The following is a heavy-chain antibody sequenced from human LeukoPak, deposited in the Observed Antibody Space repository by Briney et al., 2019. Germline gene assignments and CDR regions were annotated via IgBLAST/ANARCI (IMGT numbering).Heavy chain of an antibody. CDR3: ASGEQQLVATYYYGMDV. J-gene: IGHJ6*02. CDR1: GYTFTSYG. V-gene: IGHV1-69*04. CDR2: IIPILGIA. D-gene: IGHD6-13*01. Sequence: ASVKVSCKASGYTFTSYGISWVRQAPGQGLEWMGRIIPILGIANYAQKFQGRVTITADKSTSTAYMELSSLRSEDTAVYYCASGEQQLVATYYYGMDVWGQGTTVTVSS.